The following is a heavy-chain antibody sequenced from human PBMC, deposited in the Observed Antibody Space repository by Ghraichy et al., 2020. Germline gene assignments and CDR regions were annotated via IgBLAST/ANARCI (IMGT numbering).Heavy chain of an antibody. CDR3: ATVLGAEQWPTY. Sequence: ASVKVSCKVSGYTLTELSMHWVRQAPGKGLEWMGGFDPEDGETIYAQKFQGRVTMTEDTSTDTAYMELSSLRSEDTAVYYCATVLGAEQWPTYWGQGTLVTVSS. D-gene: IGHD6-19*01. CDR2: FDPEDGET. V-gene: IGHV1-24*01. J-gene: IGHJ4*02. CDR1: GYTLTELS.